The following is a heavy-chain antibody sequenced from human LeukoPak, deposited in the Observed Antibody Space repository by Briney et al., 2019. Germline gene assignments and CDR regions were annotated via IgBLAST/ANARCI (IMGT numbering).Heavy chain of an antibody. D-gene: IGHD6-13*01. J-gene: IGHJ6*03. V-gene: IGHV4-59*01. CDR3: ARNIAYYYMDV. CDR1: GGSISSYY. CDR2: IYYGGSA. Sequence: PSETLSLTCTVSGGSISSYYWSWIRQPPGKELEWIGYIYYGGSAIYNPSLKSRVTISLDTSKNQFSLKLTSVTAADTAVYYCARNIAYYYMDVWGKGTTVTVSS.